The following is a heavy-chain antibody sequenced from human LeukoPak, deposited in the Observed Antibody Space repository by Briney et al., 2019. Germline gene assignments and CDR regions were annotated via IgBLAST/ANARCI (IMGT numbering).Heavy chain of an antibody. J-gene: IGHJ4*02. Sequence: PGGSLRLSCAASGFTFSSYAMSWVRQAPGKGLEWVSAISGSGGSTYYADSVKGRFTISRDNSKNTLYLQMNSLRAEDTAVYYCAKDRGRVGGYCSSTSCPTRGLSWGQGTLVTVSS. CDR1: GFTFSSYA. CDR3: AKDRGRVGGYCSSTSCPTRGLS. D-gene: IGHD2-2*01. CDR2: ISGSGGST. V-gene: IGHV3-23*01.